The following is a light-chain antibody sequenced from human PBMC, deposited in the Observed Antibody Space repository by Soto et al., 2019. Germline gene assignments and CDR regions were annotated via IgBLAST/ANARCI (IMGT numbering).Light chain of an antibody. CDR1: QDIRDE. J-gene: IGKJ3*01. CDR2: AAS. CDR3: HQFGGSPFT. Sequence: DIQMTQSPSSLAASVGDRVTITCRASQDIRDELGWFQQKPGKAPKRLIYAASSLQSGVPSRFSGSGSGTDFTLTISRLEPEDFAVYYCHQFGGSPFTSGPGTKVDIK. V-gene: IGKV1-17*01.